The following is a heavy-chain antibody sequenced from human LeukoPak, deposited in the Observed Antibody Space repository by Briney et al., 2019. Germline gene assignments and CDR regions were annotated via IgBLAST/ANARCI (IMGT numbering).Heavy chain of an antibody. Sequence: GGSLRLSCAASGFTFSSYGMSWVRQAPGKGLEWVSAISGSGGSTYYADSVKGQFTISRDNSKNTLYLQMNSLRAEDTAVYYCAKDAGVNVVVVAASDWGQGTLVTVSS. J-gene: IGHJ4*02. CDR3: AKDAGVNVVVVAASD. V-gene: IGHV3-23*01. CDR1: GFTFSSYG. CDR2: ISGSGGST. D-gene: IGHD2-15*01.